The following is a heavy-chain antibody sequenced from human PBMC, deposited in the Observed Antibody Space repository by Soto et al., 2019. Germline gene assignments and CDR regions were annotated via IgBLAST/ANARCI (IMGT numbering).Heavy chain of an antibody. D-gene: IGHD4-17*01. V-gene: IGHV4-34*01. CDR3: ARVNTARDTTYYYYGMDV. CDR2: INHSGST. CDR1: GGSFSGYY. J-gene: IGHJ6*02. Sequence: SETLSLTCAVYGGSFSGYYWSWIRQPPGKGLEWIGEINHSGSTNYNPSLKSRVTISVDTSKNQFSLKLSSVTAADTAVYYCARVNTARDTTYYYYGMDVWGQGTKVTVSS.